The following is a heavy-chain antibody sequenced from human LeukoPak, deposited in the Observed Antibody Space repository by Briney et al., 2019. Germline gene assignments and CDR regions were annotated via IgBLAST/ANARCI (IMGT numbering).Heavy chain of an antibody. J-gene: IGHJ6*02. CDR1: GYTFTSYG. CDR3: ARDVLIMPIFLSVETHRDYYYGMDV. V-gene: IGHV1-18*01. Sequence: ASVKVSCKASGYTFTSYGISWVRQAPGQGLEWMGWISAYNGNTNYAQKLQGRVTMTTDTSTSTAYMELRSLRSDDTAVYYCARDVLIMPIFLSVETHRDYYYGMDVWGQGTTVTVSS. D-gene: IGHD3-9*01. CDR2: ISAYNGNT.